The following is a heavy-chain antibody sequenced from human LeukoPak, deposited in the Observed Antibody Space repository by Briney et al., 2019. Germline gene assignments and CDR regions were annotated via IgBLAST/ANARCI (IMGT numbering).Heavy chain of an antibody. CDR2: IGHSGST. V-gene: IGHV4-34*01. D-gene: IGHD3-10*01. J-gene: IGHJ3*02. CDR3: ARGNRPYGEHEAFDI. Sequence: PSETLSLTCAVYDESFSGYYCSWIRQPPRKGLEWIGEIGHSGSTNYNPSLQSRVTISVDTSKNQFSLKVSSVSAADTAAYYCARGNRPYGEHEAFDIWGHGTTVTVSP. CDR1: DESFSGYY.